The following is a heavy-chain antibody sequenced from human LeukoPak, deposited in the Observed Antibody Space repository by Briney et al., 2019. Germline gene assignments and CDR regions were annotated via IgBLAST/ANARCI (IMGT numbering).Heavy chain of an antibody. CDR3: ARELYYYDSSGYNWFDP. J-gene: IGHJ5*02. Sequence: PGGSLRLSCAAAGFTFTDYSMNWVRQAPGKGLEWVSTISSDSGHIYYADSVKGRFTISRDNAKNSLYLQMNSLRAEDTAVYYCARELYYYDSSGYNWFDPWGQGTLVTVSS. V-gene: IGHV3-21*01. CDR1: GFTFTDYS. D-gene: IGHD3-22*01. CDR2: ISSDSGHI.